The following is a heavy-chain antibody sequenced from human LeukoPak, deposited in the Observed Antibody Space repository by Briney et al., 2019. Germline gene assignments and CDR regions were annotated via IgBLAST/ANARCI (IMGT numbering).Heavy chain of an antibody. CDR2: IIPIFGTA. CDR1: GGTFSSYA. D-gene: IGHD1-7*01. Sequence: GSSVKVSCKASGGTFSSYAISWVRQAPGQGLEWMGGIIPIFGTANYAQKFQGRVTITADESTSTAYMELSSLRSEDTAVYYCARCRITGTTGNHYYYMDVWGKGTTVTVSS. V-gene: IGHV1-69*01. CDR3: ARCRITGTTGNHYYYMDV. J-gene: IGHJ6*03.